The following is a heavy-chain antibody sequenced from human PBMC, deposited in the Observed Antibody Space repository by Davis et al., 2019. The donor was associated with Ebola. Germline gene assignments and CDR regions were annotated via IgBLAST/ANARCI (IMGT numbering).Heavy chain of an antibody. CDR1: GYTFTGYY. CDR2: INPNSGGT. CDR3: ARFTAYCGGDCYSPLTFDY. J-gene: IGHJ4*02. Sequence: ASVKVSCKASGYTFTGYYMHWVRQAPGQGLEWMGWINPNSGGTNYAQKFQGRVTMTRDTSISTAYMELSRLRSDDTAVYYCARFTAYCGGDCYSPLTFDYWGQGTLVTVSS. V-gene: IGHV1-2*02. D-gene: IGHD2-21*02.